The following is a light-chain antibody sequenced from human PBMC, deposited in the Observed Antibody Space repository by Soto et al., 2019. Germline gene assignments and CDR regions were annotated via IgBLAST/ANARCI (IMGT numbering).Light chain of an antibody. CDR1: QSVSSY. J-gene: IGKJ4*01. Sequence: EIVLTQSPATLSLSPGERATLSCRASQSVSSYLAWYQQKPGQAPRLLIYDASNRATGIPARFSGSGSGTDFTLTISSLEPEDFTVYYCQQRSNWPRFTFGGGTRWIS. V-gene: IGKV3-11*01. CDR3: QQRSNWPRFT. CDR2: DAS.